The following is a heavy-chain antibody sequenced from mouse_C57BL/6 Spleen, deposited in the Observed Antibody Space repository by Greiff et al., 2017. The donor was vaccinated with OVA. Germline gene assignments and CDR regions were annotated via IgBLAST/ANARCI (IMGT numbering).Heavy chain of an antibody. Sequence: VQLQQSGPELVKPGASVKISCKASGYSFTGYYMNWVKQSPEKSLEWIGEINPSTGGTTYNQKFKAKATLTVDKSSSTAYMQLKSLTSEDSAVYYCARAYYDYGYAMDDWGQGTSVTVAS. D-gene: IGHD2-4*01. J-gene: IGHJ4*01. V-gene: IGHV1-42*01. CDR3: ARAYYDYGYAMDD. CDR2: INPSTGGT. CDR1: GYSFTGYY.